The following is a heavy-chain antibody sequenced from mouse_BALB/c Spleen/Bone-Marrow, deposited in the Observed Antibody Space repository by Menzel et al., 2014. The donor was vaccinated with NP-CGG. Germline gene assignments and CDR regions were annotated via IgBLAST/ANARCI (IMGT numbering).Heavy chain of an antibody. V-gene: IGHV1-5*01. CDR3: TRNWDWYFDA. D-gene: IGHD4-1*01. J-gene: IGHJ1*01. CDR1: GYSFTSYW. Sequence: EVQGVESGTVLTRPGASVKMSCKASGYSFTSYWMHWVKQRPGQGLEWIGAIYPGNSDTTYNQKFKGKAKLTAVTSASTAYMELSSLTNEDSAVYYCTRNWDWYFDAWGAGTTVTVSS. CDR2: IYPGNSDT.